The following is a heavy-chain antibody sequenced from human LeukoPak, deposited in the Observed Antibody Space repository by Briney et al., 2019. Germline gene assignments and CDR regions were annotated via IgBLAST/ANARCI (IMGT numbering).Heavy chain of an antibody. CDR2: INPNSGGT. CDR3: ARDKGRITMIVPGY. D-gene: IGHD3-22*01. CDR1: GYTFTGYY. Sequence: ASVKVSCKASGYTFTGYYMHWVRQAPGQGLEWMGWINPNSGGTNYAQKVQGRVTMTRDASISTAYMELSRLRSDDTAVYYCARDKGRITMIVPGYWGQGTLVTVSS. J-gene: IGHJ4*02. V-gene: IGHV1-2*02.